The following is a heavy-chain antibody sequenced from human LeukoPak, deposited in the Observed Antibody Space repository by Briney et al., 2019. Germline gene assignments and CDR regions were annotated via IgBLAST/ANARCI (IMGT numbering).Heavy chain of an antibody. CDR1: GYTFTSYA. V-gene: IGHV1-3*01. Sequence: ASVTVSCKASGYTFTSYAMHWVRQAPGQRLEWMGWINAGNGNTKYSQKFQGRVTITRDTSASTACMELGSLRSEDTAVYYSARAEGPLSHLSPPGFDYGDYVTVWGQGTLVTVSS. CDR2: INAGNGNT. D-gene: IGHD4-17*01. CDR3: ARAEGPLSHLSPPGFDYGDYVTV. J-gene: IGHJ4*02.